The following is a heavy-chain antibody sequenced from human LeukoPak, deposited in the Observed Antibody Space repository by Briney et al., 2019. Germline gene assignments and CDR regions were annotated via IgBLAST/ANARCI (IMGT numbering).Heavy chain of an antibody. CDR3: AKELPWFGELLTASDY. CDR2: ISGSGGST. J-gene: IGHJ4*02. D-gene: IGHD3-10*01. CDR1: GFTFSSYA. V-gene: IGHV3-23*01. Sequence: GGSLRLSCAASGFTFSSYAMSWVRQAPGKGLEWVSAISGSGGSTYYADSVKGRFTISRDNSKNTLYLQMNSLRAEDTVVYYCAKELPWFGELLTASDYWGQGTLVTVSS.